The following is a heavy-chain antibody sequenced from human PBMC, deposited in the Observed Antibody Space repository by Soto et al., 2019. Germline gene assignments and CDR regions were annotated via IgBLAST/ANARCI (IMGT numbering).Heavy chain of an antibody. CDR1: GGSISSYY. CDR3: ARYCSSTSCYMIDGMDV. CDR2: IYYSGST. J-gene: IGHJ6*02. Sequence: PLETLSLTCTVSGGSISSYYWSWIRQPPGKGLEWIGYIYYSGSTNYNPSLKSRVTISVDTSKNQFSLKLSSVTAADTAVYYCARYCSSTSCYMIDGMDVWGQGTTVTVSS. V-gene: IGHV4-59*01. D-gene: IGHD2-2*02.